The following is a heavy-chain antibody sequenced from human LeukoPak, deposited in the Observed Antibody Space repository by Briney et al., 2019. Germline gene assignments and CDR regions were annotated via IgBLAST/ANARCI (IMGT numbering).Heavy chain of an antibody. V-gene: IGHV3-48*03. J-gene: IGHJ6*04. CDR3: AELGITMIGGV. D-gene: IGHD3-10*02. Sequence: HPGGSLRLSCAASGFTFSSYGMNWVRQASGKGLEWVSYISSSGSTIYYADSVKGRFTISRDNAKNSLYLQMNSLRAEDTAVYYCAELGITMIGGVWGKGTTVTISS. CDR2: ISSSGSTI. CDR1: GFTFSSYG.